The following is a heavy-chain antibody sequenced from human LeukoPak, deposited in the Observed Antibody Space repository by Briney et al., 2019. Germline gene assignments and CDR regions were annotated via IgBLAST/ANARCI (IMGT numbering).Heavy chain of an antibody. D-gene: IGHD1-26*01. CDR3: ASCGVTIPNWFDP. CDR2: INHSGST. Sequence: PSETLSLTCAVYGGSFSAYYWSWIRQPPGKGLEWIGEINHSGSTNYNPSLKSRVTISVDTPKNQFSLKLNSVTAADTAVYYCASCGVTIPNWFDPWGQGTLVTVSS. J-gene: IGHJ5*02. V-gene: IGHV4-34*01. CDR1: GGSFSAYY.